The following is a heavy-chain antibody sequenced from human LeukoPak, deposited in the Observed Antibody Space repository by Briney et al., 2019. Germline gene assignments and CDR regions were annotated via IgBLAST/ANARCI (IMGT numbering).Heavy chain of an antibody. CDR1: GYSFSNYW. CDR2: IYPGDSNT. CDR3: ARLYALGYCSGGSCYSSYYFDY. V-gene: IGHV5-51*01. D-gene: IGHD2-15*01. J-gene: IGHJ4*02. Sequence: PGESLKISCKGSGYSFSNYWIGWVRQMPGKGLEWMGIIYPGDSNTRYSPSFQGQVTISVDKSISTAYLQWSSLKASDTAMYYCARLYALGYCSGGSCYSSYYFDYWGQGTLVTVSS.